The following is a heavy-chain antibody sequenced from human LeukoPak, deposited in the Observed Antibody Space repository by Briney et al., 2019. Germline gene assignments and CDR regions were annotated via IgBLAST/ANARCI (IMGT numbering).Heavy chain of an antibody. V-gene: IGHV4-39*01. CDR3: ARHRYCSSTSCYFFDY. J-gene: IGHJ4*02. CDR1: GGSISSSSYY. D-gene: IGHD2-2*01. Sequence: PSETPSLTCTVSGGSISSSSYYWGWIRQPPGKGLEWIGSIYYSGSTYYNPSLKSRVTISVDTSKNQSSLKLSSVTAADTAVYYCARHRYCSSTSCYFFDYWGQGTLVTVSS. CDR2: IYYSGST.